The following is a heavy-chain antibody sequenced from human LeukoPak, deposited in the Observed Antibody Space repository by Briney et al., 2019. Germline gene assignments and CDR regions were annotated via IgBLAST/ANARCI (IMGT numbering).Heavy chain of an antibody. Sequence: ASVKVSCKASGGTFSSYAISWVRQAPGQGLEWMGIINPSGGSTSYAQKFQGRVTMTRDTSTSTVYMELSSLRSEDTAVYYCAREGYYDSSGPIDYWGQGTLVTVSS. CDR2: INPSGGST. D-gene: IGHD3-22*01. J-gene: IGHJ4*02. CDR1: GGTFSSYA. CDR3: AREGYYDSSGPIDY. V-gene: IGHV1-46*01.